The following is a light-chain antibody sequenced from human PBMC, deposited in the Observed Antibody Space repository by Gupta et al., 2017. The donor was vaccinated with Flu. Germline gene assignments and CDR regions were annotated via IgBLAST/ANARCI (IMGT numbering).Light chain of an antibody. CDR2: SAS. CDR1: QTIGSD. Sequence: TLSVSPGDTATLSCTASQTIGSDLAWYQQKPGEAPRLLVYSASTRATDVPARFSGSGAGTDFTLTISSRQSEDSAVYYCQRHAAWPPIYAFGQGTRLEIK. CDR3: QRHAAWPPIYA. V-gene: IGKV3-15*01. J-gene: IGKJ2*01.